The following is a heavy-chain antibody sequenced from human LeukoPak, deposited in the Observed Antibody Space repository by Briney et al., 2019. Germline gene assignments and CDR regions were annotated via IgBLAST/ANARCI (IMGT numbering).Heavy chain of an antibody. D-gene: IGHD1-26*01. J-gene: IGHJ4*02. CDR2: IHHSGSA. V-gene: IGHV4-4*02. CDR1: GGSISSNW. Sequence: NTSETLSLTCTVSGGSISSNWWNWVRQPPGKGLEWIGEIHHSGSANYNPSLKSRVTISLDTSENHFSLRLSSVTAADTAVYYCVRDRGEFSYSHDYWGQGTLVTVSS. CDR3: VRDRGEFSYSHDY.